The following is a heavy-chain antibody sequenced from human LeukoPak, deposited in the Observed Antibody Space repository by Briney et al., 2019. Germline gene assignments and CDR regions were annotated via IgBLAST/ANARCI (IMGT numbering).Heavy chain of an antibody. D-gene: IGHD6-19*01. V-gene: IGHV3-7*01. CDR2: IRGDASRL. Sequence: GGSLRLSCVASGFSIGPFWMTWVRQAPGKGLEWVANIRGDASRLYYVDSVKGRFTISRDNAKNSLYLQMSNLRAEDTSVYYCARDRNYCSSDRCYDVFDIWGQGTMVTVSS. CDR3: ARDRNYCSSDRCYDVFDI. CDR1: GFSIGPFW. J-gene: IGHJ3*02.